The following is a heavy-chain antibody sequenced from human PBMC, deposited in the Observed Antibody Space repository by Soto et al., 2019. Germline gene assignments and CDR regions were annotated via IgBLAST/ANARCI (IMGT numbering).Heavy chain of an antibody. V-gene: IGHV3-49*03. J-gene: IGHJ6*02. Sequence: GGSLRLSCTASGFTFGDYAMSWFRQAPGKGLEWVGFIRSKAYGGTTEYAASVKGRFTISRDDSKSIAYLQMNSLKTEDTAVYYCTRESPEWELLGYYYGMDVWGQGTTVTVSS. D-gene: IGHD1-26*01. CDR3: TRESPEWELLGYYYGMDV. CDR2: IRSKAYGGTT. CDR1: GFTFGDYA.